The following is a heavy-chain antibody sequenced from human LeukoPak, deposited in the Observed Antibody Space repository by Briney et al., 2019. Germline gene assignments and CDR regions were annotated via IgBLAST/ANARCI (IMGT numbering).Heavy chain of an antibody. Sequence: ASVKVSCKASGYTFTSYAMNWVRQAPGQGLEWMGWINTNTGNPTYAQGFTGRFVFSLDTSVSTAYLQISSLKAEDTAVYYCARGGLPGYSSGWFDYWGQGTLVTVSS. D-gene: IGHD6-19*01. J-gene: IGHJ4*02. CDR1: GYTFTSYA. V-gene: IGHV7-4-1*02. CDR2: INTNTGNP. CDR3: ARGGLPGYSSGWFDY.